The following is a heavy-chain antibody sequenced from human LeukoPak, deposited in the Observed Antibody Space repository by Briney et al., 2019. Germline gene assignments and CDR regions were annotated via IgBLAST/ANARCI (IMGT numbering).Heavy chain of an antibody. D-gene: IGHD3-10*01. Sequence: ASVKVSCKASGGTFSSYAISWVRQAPGQGLEWMGGIIPIFGTANYAQKFQGRVTITADESTSTAYMELSSLRSEDTAVYYCAIILAENYYGSGSYYNGFGYWGQGTLVTVSS. CDR1: GGTFSSYA. J-gene: IGHJ4*02. CDR3: AIILAENYYGSGSYYNGFGY. V-gene: IGHV1-69*01. CDR2: IIPIFGTA.